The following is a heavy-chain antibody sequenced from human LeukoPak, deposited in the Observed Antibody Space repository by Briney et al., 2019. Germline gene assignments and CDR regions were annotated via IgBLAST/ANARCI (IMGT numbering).Heavy chain of an antibody. Sequence: ASVKVSCKASRYTITSYYMHWVRQAPGQGLEWMGIINPRGGSTSYAQKFQGRVTMTRDTSTSTVYMELSSLRSEDTAVYYCARSVKMPTIVHWGQGTLVTVSS. V-gene: IGHV1-46*03. D-gene: IGHD5-24*01. CDR1: RYTITSYY. J-gene: IGHJ4*02. CDR2: INPRGGST. CDR3: ARSVKMPTIVH.